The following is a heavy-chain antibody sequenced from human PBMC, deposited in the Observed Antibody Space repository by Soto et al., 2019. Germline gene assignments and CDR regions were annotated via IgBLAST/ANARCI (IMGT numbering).Heavy chain of an antibody. CDR3: ARMRTLAAAGVYYYYGMDV. Sequence: SETLSLTCTVSGASISSYYWSWIRQPPGKGLEWIGYIYHSGSTDDNPSLKSRVTMSVDTSKNQFSLKLSSMTAADTAVYYCARMRTLAAAGVYYYYGMDVWGQGTTVTVSS. D-gene: IGHD6-13*01. J-gene: IGHJ6*02. CDR1: GASISSYY. V-gene: IGHV4-59*08. CDR2: IYHSGST.